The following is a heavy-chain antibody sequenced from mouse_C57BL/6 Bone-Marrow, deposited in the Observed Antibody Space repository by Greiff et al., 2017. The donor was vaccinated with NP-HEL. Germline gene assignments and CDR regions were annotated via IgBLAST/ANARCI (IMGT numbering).Heavy chain of an antibody. D-gene: IGHD2-3*01. J-gene: IGHJ4*01. CDR3: AKKDGYYPDYYAMDY. V-gene: IGHV2-5*01. Sequence: VKVVESGPGLVQPSQSLSITCTVSGFSLTSYGVHWVRQSPGKGLEWLGVIWRGGSTDYNAAFMSRLSITKDNSKSQVFFKMNSLQADDTAIYYCAKKDGYYPDYYAMDYWGQGTSVTVSS. CDR2: IWRGGST. CDR1: GFSLTSYG.